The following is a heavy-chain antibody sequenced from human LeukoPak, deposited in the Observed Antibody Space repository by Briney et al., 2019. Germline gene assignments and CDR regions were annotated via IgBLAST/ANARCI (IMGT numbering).Heavy chain of an antibody. V-gene: IGHV3-23*01. Sequence: GGSLRLSCAASGFTFNSYAMTWVRQAPAKGLEWVSTISGGGGSTYYADSVKGRFTVSRDNSKNTLYLQMNSLRAEDTAVYYCASHTLIRGVTHFDYWGQGALVTVSS. J-gene: IGHJ4*02. CDR3: ASHTLIRGVTHFDY. CDR2: ISGGGGST. CDR1: GFTFNSYA. D-gene: IGHD3-10*01.